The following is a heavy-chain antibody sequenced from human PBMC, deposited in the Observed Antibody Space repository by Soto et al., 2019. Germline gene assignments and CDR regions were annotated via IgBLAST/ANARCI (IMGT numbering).Heavy chain of an antibody. V-gene: IGHV3-33*01. CDR1: GFTFSSYG. J-gene: IGHJ6*02. CDR3: ASLQDQAYSYGYDYYYGMDV. Sequence: QVQLVESGGGVVQPGRSLRLSCAASGFTFSSYGMHWVRQAPGKGLEWVAVIWYDGSNKYYADSVKGRFTISRDNSKNTXYRXMNSLSAEDTAVYYCASLQDQAYSYGYDYYYGMDVWGQGTTVTVSS. D-gene: IGHD5-18*01. CDR2: IWYDGSNK.